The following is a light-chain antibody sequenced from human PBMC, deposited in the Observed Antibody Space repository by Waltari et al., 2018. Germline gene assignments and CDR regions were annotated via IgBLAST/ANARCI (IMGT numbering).Light chain of an antibody. V-gene: IGLV2-8*01. J-gene: IGLJ2*01. CDR2: EVT. Sequence: QSALTQPPSASASPGQSVTIPSPATSRHVGAYNYVPWYQQHPGKAPKLMIYEVTKRPSGVPDRFSGSKSGNTASLTVSGLQAEDEADYYCSSYADNTWIFGGGTKLTVL. CDR1: SRHVGAYNY. CDR3: SSYADNTWI.